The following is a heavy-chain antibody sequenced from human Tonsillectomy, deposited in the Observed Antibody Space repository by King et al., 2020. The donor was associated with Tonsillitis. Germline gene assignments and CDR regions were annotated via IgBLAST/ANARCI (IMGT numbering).Heavy chain of an antibody. CDR3: ARDFYSYDRPGNWYFDL. J-gene: IGHJ2*01. Sequence: VQLVESGGGLVQPGGSLRLSCAASGFTFSTYGMSWVRQAPGKGLEWVSFISSSSSIIYYADSVKGRFTISRDNAKNSLYLQMNSLRAEDTAVYYCARDFYSYDRPGNWYFDLWGRGTLVTVSS. D-gene: IGHD3-22*01. CDR1: GFTFSTYG. V-gene: IGHV3-48*01. CDR2: ISSSSSII.